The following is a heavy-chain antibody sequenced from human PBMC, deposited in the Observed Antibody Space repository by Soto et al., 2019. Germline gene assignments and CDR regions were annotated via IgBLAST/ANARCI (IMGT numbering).Heavy chain of an antibody. CDR3: ARGGESTVTYGMDV. J-gene: IGHJ6*02. D-gene: IGHD4-4*01. Sequence: GGSLRLSCAASGFTFSSYSMNWVRQAPGKGLEWVSSISSSSSYIYYADSVKGRFTISRDNAKNSLYLQMNSLRAEDTAVYYCARGGESTVTYGMDVWGQGTTVTVSS. V-gene: IGHV3-21*01. CDR1: GFTFSSYS. CDR2: ISSSSSYI.